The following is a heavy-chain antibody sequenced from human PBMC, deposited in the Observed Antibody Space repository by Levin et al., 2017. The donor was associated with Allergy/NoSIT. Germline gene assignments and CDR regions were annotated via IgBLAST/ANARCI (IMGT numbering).Heavy chain of an antibody. CDR1: GYTFTSYA. J-gene: IGHJ4*02. Sequence: ASVKVSCKASGYTFTSYAMNWVRQAPGQGLEWMGWINTNTGNPTYAQGFTGRFVFSLDTSVSTAYLQISSLKAEDTAVYYCARMEGWSGYYQYYFDYWGQGTLVTVSS. V-gene: IGHV7-4-1*02. D-gene: IGHD3-3*01. CDR2: INTNTGNP. CDR3: ARMEGWSGYYQYYFDY.